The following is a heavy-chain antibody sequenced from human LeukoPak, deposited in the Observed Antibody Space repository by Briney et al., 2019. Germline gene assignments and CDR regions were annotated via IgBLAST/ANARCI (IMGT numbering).Heavy chain of an antibody. CDR3: AIEPVDIVATLGLDP. Sequence: SETLSLTCAVYGGSFSGYYWSWIRQPPGKGLEWIGEINHSGSTNYNPSLKSRVTISVDTSKNQFSLKLSSVTAADTAVYYCAIEPVDIVATLGLDPWGQGTLVTVSS. V-gene: IGHV4-34*01. CDR2: INHSGST. D-gene: IGHD5-12*01. J-gene: IGHJ5*02. CDR1: GGSFSGYY.